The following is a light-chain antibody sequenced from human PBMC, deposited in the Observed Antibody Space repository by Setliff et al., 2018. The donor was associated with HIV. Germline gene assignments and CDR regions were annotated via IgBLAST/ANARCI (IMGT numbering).Light chain of an antibody. CDR3: CSYAGNYTKL. CDR1: SSDVADYNY. Sequence: QSALTQPRSVSGSPGQSVTISCTGTSSDVADYNYVSWYQHHPGKAPKLLIYDVNKRPSGVPDRFSGSKSGNTASLTISGLQAEHEADYYCCSYAGNYTKLFSGGTKVTVL. J-gene: IGLJ2*01. CDR2: DVN. V-gene: IGLV2-11*01.